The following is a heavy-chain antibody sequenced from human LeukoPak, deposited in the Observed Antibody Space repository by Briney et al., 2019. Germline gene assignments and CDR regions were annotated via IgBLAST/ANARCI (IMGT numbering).Heavy chain of an antibody. CDR2: IYYSGST. V-gene: IGHV4-30-4*01. J-gene: IGHJ4*02. CDR1: GGSISSSNW. D-gene: IGHD6-6*01. CDR3: ARVVGSSSLDYYFDY. Sequence: KPSGTLSLTCAVSGGSISSSNWWSWIRQPPGKGLEWIGYIYYSGSTYYNPSLKSRVTISVDTSKNQFSLKLSSVTAADTAVYYCARVVGSSSLDYYFDYWGQGTLVTVSS.